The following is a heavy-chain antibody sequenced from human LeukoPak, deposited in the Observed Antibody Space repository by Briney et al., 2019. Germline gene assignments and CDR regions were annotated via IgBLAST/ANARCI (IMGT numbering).Heavy chain of an antibody. V-gene: IGHV1-69*05. CDR3: ATAYSGYDYGFDN. D-gene: IGHD5-12*01. CDR1: GGTFSSHA. CDR2: IIPIFGTT. Sequence: SVKVSCKASGGTFSSHAISWVRQAPGQGLEWVGGIIPIFGTTNYAQKFQGRVTITTDESTSTGYMELRSLRSDDTAVYYCATAYSGYDYGFDNWGQGTLVTVSS. J-gene: IGHJ4*02.